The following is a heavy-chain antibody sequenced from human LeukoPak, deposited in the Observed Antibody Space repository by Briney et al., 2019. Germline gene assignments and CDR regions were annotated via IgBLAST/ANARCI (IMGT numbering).Heavy chain of an antibody. CDR1: GGSFSGYY. J-gene: IGHJ4*02. CDR3: ARQDYLSPDY. CDR2: INHSGST. V-gene: IGHV4-34*01. Sequence: SEALSLTCAVYGGSFSGYYWSWIRQPPGKGLEWIGEINHSGSTNYNPSLKSRVTISVDTSKNQFSLKLSSVTAADTAVYYCARQDYLSPDYWGQGTLVTVSS. D-gene: IGHD3-10*01.